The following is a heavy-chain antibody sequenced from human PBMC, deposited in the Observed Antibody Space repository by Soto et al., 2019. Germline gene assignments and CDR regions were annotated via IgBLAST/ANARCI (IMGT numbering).Heavy chain of an antibody. D-gene: IGHD7-27*01. CDR1: GFTFSSYA. J-gene: IGHJ6*02. V-gene: IGHV3-23*01. CDR3: AKEMTGERGDYYYGMDV. Sequence: GGSLRLSCAASGFTFSSYAMSWVRQAPGKGLEWVSAISGSGGSTYYADSVKGRFTISRDNSKNTLYLQMNSLRAEDTAVYYCAKEMTGERGDYYYGMDVWGQGTTVTVSS. CDR2: ISGSGGST.